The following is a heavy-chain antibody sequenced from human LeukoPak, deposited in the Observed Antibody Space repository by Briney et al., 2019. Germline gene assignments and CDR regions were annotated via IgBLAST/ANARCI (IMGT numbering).Heavy chain of an antibody. D-gene: IGHD3-3*01. CDR3: ARLSEDFWSGYYTSTIDY. V-gene: IGHV4-39*01. CDR2: IYYSGST. CDR1: GGSISSSSYY. J-gene: IGHJ4*02. Sequence: SETLSLTCTVSGGSISSSSYYWGWIRQPPGKGLEWIGSIYYSGSTYYNPSLKSRVTISVDTSKTQFSLKLSSVTAADTAVYYCARLSEDFWSGYYTSTIDYWGQGTLVTVSS.